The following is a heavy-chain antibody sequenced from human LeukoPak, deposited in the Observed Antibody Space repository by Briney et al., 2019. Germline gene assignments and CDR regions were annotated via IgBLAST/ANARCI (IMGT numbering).Heavy chain of an antibody. CDR2: ISAYNGNT. CDR3: ARGPRVATITLYYFDY. CDR1: GYTFINYG. V-gene: IGHV1-18*01. D-gene: IGHD5-12*01. Sequence: GASVKVSCKASGYTFINYGISWVRQAPGQGLEWMGWISAYNGNTNYAQKLQGRVTMTTDTSTSTAYMELRSLRSDDTAVYYCARGPRVATITLYYFDYWGQGTLVTVSS. J-gene: IGHJ4*02.